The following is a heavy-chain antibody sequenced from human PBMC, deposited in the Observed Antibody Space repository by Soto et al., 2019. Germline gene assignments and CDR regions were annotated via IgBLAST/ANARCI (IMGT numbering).Heavy chain of an antibody. CDR3: AKGPSGQGITNYYYGMDV. CDR1: GFTFSSYA. D-gene: IGHD3-10*01. CDR2: ISGSGGST. J-gene: IGHJ6*02. Sequence: GGSLRLSCAASGFTFSSYAMSWVRQAPGKGLEWVSAISGSGGSTYYADSVKGRFTISRDNSKNTLYLQMNSLRAEDTAVYYCAKGPSGQGITNYYYGMDVWGQGTTVTVSS. V-gene: IGHV3-23*01.